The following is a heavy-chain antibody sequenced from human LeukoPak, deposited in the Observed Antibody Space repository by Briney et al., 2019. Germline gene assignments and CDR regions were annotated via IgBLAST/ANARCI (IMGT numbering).Heavy chain of an antibody. V-gene: IGHV3-11*03. Sequence: GGSLRLSCVVSGFSFSDFYMSWIRQAPGKGLEWVSYISSSSDYINYADSVKGRFTISRDNAKNSLYLQMNSLRAGDTAVYYCARTLWPYDAFDIWGQGTMVTVSS. D-gene: IGHD3-16*01. CDR2: ISSSSDYI. CDR1: GFSFSDFY. J-gene: IGHJ3*02. CDR3: ARTLWPYDAFDI.